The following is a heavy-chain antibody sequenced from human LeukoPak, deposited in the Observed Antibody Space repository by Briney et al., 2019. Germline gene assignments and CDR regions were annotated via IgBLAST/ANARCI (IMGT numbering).Heavy chain of an antibody. V-gene: IGHV3-23*01. CDR3: AKDLRFLEWLSSIDY. Sequence: GGSLRLSCVASGFTFSKFAMSWVRQAPGKGLEWVSTISGSGGSTYFAGSVKGRFSISRDNSKNTLYLQMNSLRAEDMAVYYCAKDLRFLEWLSSIDYWRQRTLVTVSP. CDR2: ISGSGGST. J-gene: IGHJ4*02. CDR1: GFTFSKFA. D-gene: IGHD3-3*01.